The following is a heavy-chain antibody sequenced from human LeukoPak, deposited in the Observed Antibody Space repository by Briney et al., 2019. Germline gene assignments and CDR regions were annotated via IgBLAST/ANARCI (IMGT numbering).Heavy chain of an antibody. Sequence: GGSLRLSCAASGFTLSNVWMSWDRQAPGKGLEWVGRIKSKTDGGTTDYPAPVKGRFTISRDDSKSTLYLQMNSLKNEDTAVYYCATLYIGVGYWGQGTLVTVSS. CDR2: IKSKTDGGTT. CDR3: ATLYIGVGY. J-gene: IGHJ4*02. V-gene: IGHV3-15*01. CDR1: GFTLSNVW. D-gene: IGHD1-26*01.